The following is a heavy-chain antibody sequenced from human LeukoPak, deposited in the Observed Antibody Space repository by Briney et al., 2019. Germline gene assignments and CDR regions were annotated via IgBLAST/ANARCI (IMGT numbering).Heavy chain of an antibody. D-gene: IGHD3-22*01. J-gene: IGHJ3*02. V-gene: IGHV3-53*01. CDR1: GFTVSSNY. CDR3: ARDGFSSGYPYDAFDI. CDR2: MYSGGST. Sequence: GGSLRLSCAASGFTVSSNYMSWVRQAPGKGLEWVSVMYSGGSTYYADSVKGRFTISRDNSKNTLYLQMNSLRAEATAVYYCARDGFSSGYPYDAFDIWGQGTMVTVSS.